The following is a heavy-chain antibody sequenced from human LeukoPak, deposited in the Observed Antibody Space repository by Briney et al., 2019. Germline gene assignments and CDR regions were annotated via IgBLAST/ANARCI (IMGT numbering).Heavy chain of an antibody. CDR3: ARGARPGYCSSTSCYAGDAFDI. Sequence: SETLSLTCTVSGGSISSYYWSWIRQPPGKGLEWIGYIYYSGSTNYNPSLKSRVTISVDTSKNQFSLKLGSVTAADTAVYYCARGARPGYCSSTSCYAGDAFDIWGQGTMVTVSS. D-gene: IGHD2-2*01. CDR1: GGSISSYY. V-gene: IGHV4-59*01. CDR2: IYYSGST. J-gene: IGHJ3*02.